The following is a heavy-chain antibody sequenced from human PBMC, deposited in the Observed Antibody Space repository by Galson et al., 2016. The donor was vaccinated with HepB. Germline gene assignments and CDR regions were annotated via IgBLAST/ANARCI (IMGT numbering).Heavy chain of an antibody. V-gene: IGHV4-4*02. D-gene: IGHD3-10*01. J-gene: IGHJ3*02. CDR3: ARGGSGRTDGFDI. CDR1: GASITDYTW. CDR2: IFHDGSS. Sequence: SETLSLTCAVSGASITDYTWWHWVRQPPGKGLEWIGEIFHDGSSNFNPSLKSRVTISVDKSNNHFSLELRSVTAADTAVYYCARGGSGRTDGFDIWGPGTVVTVSA.